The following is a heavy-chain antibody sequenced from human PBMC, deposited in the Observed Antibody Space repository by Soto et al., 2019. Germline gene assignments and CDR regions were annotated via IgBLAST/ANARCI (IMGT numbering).Heavy chain of an antibody. V-gene: IGHV3-30*18. CDR3: AKAPSSYNWIDP. CDR2: ISHDGTNK. D-gene: IGHD6-6*01. CDR1: GFYFSSYG. Sequence: QVQLVESGGGVVQPGRSLRVSCAASGFYFSSYGMLWVRQAPGKGLEWVAVISHDGTNKYYADSVKGRFTISRDNPNSTLFLQMNTLRAEDTAVYYCAKAPSSYNWIDPWGQGTLVTVSS. J-gene: IGHJ5*02.